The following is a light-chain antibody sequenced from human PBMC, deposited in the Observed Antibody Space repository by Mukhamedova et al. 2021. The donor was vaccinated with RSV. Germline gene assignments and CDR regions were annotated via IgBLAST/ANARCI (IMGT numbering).Light chain of an antibody. J-gene: IGKJ2*01. CDR3: QQYNNWPPYT. Sequence: VTITCRASQGISSYLAWYQQKPGKAPKLLIYAASTLQSGVPSRFSGSGSGTEFTLTISSMQSEDFAVYYCQQYNNWPPYTFGQG. CDR2: AAS. CDR1: QGISSY. V-gene: IGKV1-9*01.